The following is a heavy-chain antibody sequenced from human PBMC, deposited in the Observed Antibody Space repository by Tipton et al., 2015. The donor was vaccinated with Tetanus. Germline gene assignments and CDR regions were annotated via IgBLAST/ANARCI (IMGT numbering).Heavy chain of an antibody. D-gene: IGHD1-14*01. CDR2: IYSGGST. CDR3: ARENSLTTSS. J-gene: IGHJ5*02. V-gene: IGHV3-53*01. CDR1: GFTFRNAW. Sequence: SLRLSCAASGFTFRNAWMTWVRQAPGKGLEWVSIIYSGGSTSYADSVKGRFTISRDNSKNTLYLQMNTLRAEDTAVYYCARENSLTTSSWGQGTLVTVSS.